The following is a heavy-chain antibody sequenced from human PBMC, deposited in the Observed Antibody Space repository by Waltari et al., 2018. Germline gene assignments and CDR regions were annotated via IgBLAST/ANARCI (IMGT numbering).Heavy chain of an antibody. CDR3: ARQVVTALNWFDP. CDR2: IYHSGTT. V-gene: IGHV4-38-2*01. CDR1: GYSISSGYS. D-gene: IGHD2-15*01. J-gene: IGHJ5*02. Sequence: QVQLQGSGPGLVKPSETLSLTCAVSGYSISSGYSWGWIRQPPGKGLEWIGSIYHSGTTYYNPSLKSRATLSVDTSKNQFSLRLSSVTAADTAVYYCARQVVTALNWFDPWGQGTLVTVSS.